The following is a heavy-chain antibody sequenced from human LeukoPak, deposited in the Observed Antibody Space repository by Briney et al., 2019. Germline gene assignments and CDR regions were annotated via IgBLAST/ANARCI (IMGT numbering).Heavy chain of an antibody. CDR2: ISGSGGST. CDR3: AKEPLLGGYSYGSYFDY. V-gene: IGHV3-23*01. J-gene: IGHJ4*02. CDR1: GFTFSSYG. D-gene: IGHD5-18*01. Sequence: GGSLRLSCAASGFTFSSYGMSWVRQAPGKGLEWASAISGSGGSTYYADSVKGRFTISRDNSKNTLYLQMNSLRAEDTAVYYCAKEPLLGGYSYGSYFDYWGQGTLVTVSS.